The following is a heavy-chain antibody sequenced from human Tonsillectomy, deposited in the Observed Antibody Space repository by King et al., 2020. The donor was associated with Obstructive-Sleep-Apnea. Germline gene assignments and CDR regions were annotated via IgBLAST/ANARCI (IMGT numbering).Heavy chain of an antibody. J-gene: IGHJ3*02. Sequence: VQLQESGPGLVKPSGTLSLTCTVSDGSISSNNWWSWVRQPPGKGLEWIGEIYHSGRTNYNPSLKSRVTISLDKSKNQVSLKLSSLTVADTAVYYCAREGAAGATEGAAGITAFDIWGQGTMVTVSS. D-gene: IGHD6-13*01. CDR3: AREGAAGATEGAAGITAFDI. CDR1: DGSISSNNW. CDR2: IYHSGRT. V-gene: IGHV4-4*02.